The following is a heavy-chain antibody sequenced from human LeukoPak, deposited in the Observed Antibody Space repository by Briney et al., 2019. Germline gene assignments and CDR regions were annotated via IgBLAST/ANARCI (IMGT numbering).Heavy chain of an antibody. D-gene: IGHD5-24*01. CDR2: IYTSGST. Sequence: SQTLSLTCTVSGGSISSGSYYWSWIRQPAGKGLEWIGRIYTSGSTNYNPSLKSRVTISVDTSKNQFSLKLSSVTAADTAVYYCASAERWLQVFDPWGQGTLVTVSS. CDR1: GGSISSGSYY. V-gene: IGHV4-61*02. CDR3: ASAERWLQVFDP. J-gene: IGHJ5*02.